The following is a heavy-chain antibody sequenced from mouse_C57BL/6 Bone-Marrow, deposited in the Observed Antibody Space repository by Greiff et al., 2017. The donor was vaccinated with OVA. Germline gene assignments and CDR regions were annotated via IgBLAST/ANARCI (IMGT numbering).Heavy chain of an antibody. CDR2: IYPSDSET. J-gene: IGHJ1*03. V-gene: IGHV1-61*01. Sequence: QVQLKQPGAELVRPGSSVKLSCKASGYTFTSYWMDWVKQRPGQGLEWIGNIYPSDSETHYNQKFKDKATLTVDKSSSTAYMQLSSLTSEDSAVYYCAREGYYDYDGYFDVWGTGTTVTVSA. CDR1: GYTFTSYW. CDR3: AREGYYDYDGYFDV. D-gene: IGHD2-4*01.